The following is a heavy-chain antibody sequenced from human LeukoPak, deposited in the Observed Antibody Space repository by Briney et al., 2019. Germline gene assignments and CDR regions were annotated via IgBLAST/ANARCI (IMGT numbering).Heavy chain of an antibody. J-gene: IGHJ3*02. CDR1: GYTFTSYY. Sequence: GASVKVSCKASGYTFTSYYMHWVRQAPGQGLEWMGISNPSGGSTSYAQKFQGRVTMTRDTSTSTVYMELSSLRSGDTAVYYCARVGGPGGGAFDIWGQGTMVTVSS. V-gene: IGHV1-46*01. D-gene: IGHD3-10*01. CDR3: ARVGGPGGGAFDI. CDR2: SNPSGGST.